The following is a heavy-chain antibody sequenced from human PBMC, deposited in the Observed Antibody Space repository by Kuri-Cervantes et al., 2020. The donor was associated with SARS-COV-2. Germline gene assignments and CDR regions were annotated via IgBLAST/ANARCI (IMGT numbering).Heavy chain of an antibody. CDR3: ARDSGSHPH. Sequence: GGSLRLSCAASGFTFSSYAMHWVRQAPGKGLEWVAVISYDGSNKYYADSVKGRFTISRDNSKNTLYLQMNSLRDEDTAVYYCARDSGSHPHWGQGTLVT. D-gene: IGHD1-26*01. CDR2: ISYDGSNK. J-gene: IGHJ4*02. CDR1: GFTFSSYA. V-gene: IGHV3-30-3*01.